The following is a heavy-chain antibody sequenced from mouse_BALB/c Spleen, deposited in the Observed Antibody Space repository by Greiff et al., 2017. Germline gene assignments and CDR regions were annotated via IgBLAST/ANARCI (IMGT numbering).Heavy chain of an antibody. V-gene: IGHV5-17*02. D-gene: IGHD1-1*01. CDR3: ARGGYYGFDY. CDR2: ISSGSSTI. J-gene: IGHJ2*01. CDR1: GFTFSSFG. Sequence: EVQRVESGGGLVQPGGSRKLSCAASGFTFSSFGMHWVRQAPEKGLEWVAYISSGSSTIYYADTVKGRFTISRDNPKNTLFLQMTSLRSEDTAMYYCARGGYYGFDYWGQGTTLTVSS.